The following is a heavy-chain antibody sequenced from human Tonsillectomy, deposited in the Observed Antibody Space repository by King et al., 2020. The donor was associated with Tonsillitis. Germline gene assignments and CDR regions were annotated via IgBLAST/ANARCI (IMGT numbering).Heavy chain of an antibody. D-gene: IGHD2-2*01. J-gene: IGHJ6*03. CDR3: ARDSQPLLYYYFYMDV. CDR2: IRSNGGLT. Sequence: VQLVESGGGLVQPGGSLRLSCAASGFMFNSYAMHWVRQAPGKGLEYVSGIRSNGGLTYYVDSVKGRFTISRDNSKNTLFLQMGSLRAEDMALYYCARDSQPLLYYYFYMDVWGKGTTVTVSS. V-gene: IGHV3-64*07. CDR1: GFMFNSYA.